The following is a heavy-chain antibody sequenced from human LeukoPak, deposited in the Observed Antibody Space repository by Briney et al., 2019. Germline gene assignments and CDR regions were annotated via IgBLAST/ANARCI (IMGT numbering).Heavy chain of an antibody. CDR2: ISSSSSYI. Sequence: GGSLRLSCAASGFSFDDYDMAWLRQAPGKGLEWVSSISSSSSYIYYADSVKGRFTISRDNAKNSLYLQMNSLRAEDTAVYYCARGFGIAALFDYWGQGTLVTVST. D-gene: IGHD6-6*01. V-gene: IGHV3-21*01. J-gene: IGHJ4*02. CDR3: ARGFGIAALFDY. CDR1: GFSFDDYD.